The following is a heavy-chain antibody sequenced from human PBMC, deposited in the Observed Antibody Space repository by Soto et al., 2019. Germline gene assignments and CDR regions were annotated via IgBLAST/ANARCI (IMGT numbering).Heavy chain of an antibody. J-gene: IGHJ4*02. CDR1: GFTFNSYA. CDR3: AKDKGYSSSYFDY. D-gene: IGHD6-6*01. Sequence: LRLSCAASGFTFNSYAMSWVRQAPGKGLEWVSGIRGSGDNTDYADSVKGRFTISRDNSKNTLYLQMNSLRAEDTALYYCAKDKGYSSSYFDYWGQGTLVTVSS. V-gene: IGHV3-23*01. CDR2: IRGSGDNT.